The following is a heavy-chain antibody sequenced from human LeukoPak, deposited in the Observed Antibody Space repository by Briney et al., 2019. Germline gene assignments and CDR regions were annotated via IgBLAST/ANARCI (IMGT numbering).Heavy chain of an antibody. CDR3: ARGKGGIPAAMTNWFDP. Sequence: SETLSLTCAVSGYSISSGYYWGWIRQPPGKGLVWIGSIYHSGSTYYNPSLKSRVTISVDTSKNQFSLKLSSVTAADTAVYYCARGKGGIPAAMTNWFDPWGQGTLVTVSS. CDR2: IYHSGST. CDR1: GYSISSGYY. J-gene: IGHJ5*02. D-gene: IGHD2-2*01. V-gene: IGHV4-38-2*01.